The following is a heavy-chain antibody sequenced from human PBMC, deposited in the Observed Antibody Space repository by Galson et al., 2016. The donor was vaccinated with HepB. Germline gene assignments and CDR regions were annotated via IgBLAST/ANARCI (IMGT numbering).Heavy chain of an antibody. V-gene: IGHV3-9*01. Sequence: SLRLSCAASGFTFREFAMHWIRQAPGKGLEWVSGISWNSNNIGYADSVRGRFTISRDNVKSSVYLEMNSLRPAGTAMYYCAKALDYGDYDYWGQGILVTVSS. J-gene: IGHJ4*02. D-gene: IGHD4-17*01. CDR3: AKALDYGDYDY. CDR1: GFTFREFA. CDR2: ISWNSNNI.